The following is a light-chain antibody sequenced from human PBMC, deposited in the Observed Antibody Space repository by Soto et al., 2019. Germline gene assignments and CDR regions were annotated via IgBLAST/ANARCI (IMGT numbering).Light chain of an antibody. Sequence: QSVLTQPRSVSGSPGQSVTISCTGTSSDVGGYKYVSWYQQHPGKVPKLMMFDVSERPSGVPDRFSGSKSGNTASLSISGLQAEDEAYYYCSAYAGSYTVLFGGGTKLTVL. V-gene: IGLV2-11*01. CDR2: DVS. J-gene: IGLJ2*01. CDR3: SAYAGSYTVL. CDR1: SSDVGGYKY.